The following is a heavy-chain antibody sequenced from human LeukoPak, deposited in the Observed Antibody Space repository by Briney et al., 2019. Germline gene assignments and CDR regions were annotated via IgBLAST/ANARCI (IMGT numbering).Heavy chain of an antibody. CDR2: IYPGDSDT. CDR3: ARHLVFHGDYVGWN. CDR1: GYCSTSYW. V-gene: IGHV5-51*01. D-gene: IGHD4-17*01. J-gene: IGHJ4*02. Sequence: GESLKISCKGSGYCSTSYWIVWVRQMPGKGLEWMGIIYPGDSDTRYSPSFQGQVTISADKSISTAYLQWSSLKASDTAMYYCARHLVFHGDYVGWNWGQGTLVTVSS.